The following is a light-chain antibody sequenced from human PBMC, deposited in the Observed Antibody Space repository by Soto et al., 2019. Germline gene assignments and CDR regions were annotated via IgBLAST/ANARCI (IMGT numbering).Light chain of an antibody. Sequence: DIQMTQSPSSLSASVGDRVTITCRASQSISNYLNWYQQKPGKAPKLLIYATSRLQTGVPSRFSGSGSWTDFTLTISSLQPEDFVTYFCQQSYSPPRTFGQGTKLEIK. J-gene: IGKJ2*02. CDR2: ATS. CDR1: QSISNY. CDR3: QQSYSPPRT. V-gene: IGKV1-39*01.